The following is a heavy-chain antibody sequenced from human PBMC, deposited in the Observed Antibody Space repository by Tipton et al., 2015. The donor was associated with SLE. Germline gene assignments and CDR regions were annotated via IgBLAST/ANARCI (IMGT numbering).Heavy chain of an antibody. CDR2: LYYTGTT. CDR1: GGSISSNSYY. J-gene: IGHJ4*02. D-gene: IGHD6-19*01. V-gene: IGHV4-39*07. CDR3: ARAIPAYTTGWYYYFDH. Sequence: TLSLTCTVSGGSISSNSYYWGWIRQPPGKGLGWIGSLYYTGTTYYSPSLKSRVTVSVDTSKNQFSLRLTSVTAADTAVYYCARAIPAYTTGWYYYFDHWGQGTLVTVSS.